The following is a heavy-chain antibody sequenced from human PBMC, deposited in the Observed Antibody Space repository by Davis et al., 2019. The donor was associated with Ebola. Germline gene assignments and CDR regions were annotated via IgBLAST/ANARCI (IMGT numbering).Heavy chain of an antibody. J-gene: IGHJ4*02. Sequence: GESLKISCAASGFTFSSCWMSWVRQAPGKGLEWVANIMQDGAEKYYVDSVKGRFTISRDNSKNTLYLQMNSLRAEDTAVYYCARTTGIDYWGQGTLVTVSS. CDR2: IMQDGAEK. CDR3: ARTTGIDY. V-gene: IGHV3-7*01. D-gene: IGHD4-17*01. CDR1: GFTFSSCW.